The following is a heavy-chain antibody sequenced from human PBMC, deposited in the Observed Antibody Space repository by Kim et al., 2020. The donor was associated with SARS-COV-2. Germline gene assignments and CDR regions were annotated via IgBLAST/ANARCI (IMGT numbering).Heavy chain of an antibody. V-gene: IGHV3-23*01. CDR3: AKDPYRLHLGTYFDY. D-gene: IGHD3-16*01. J-gene: IGHJ4*02. Sequence: GGSLRLSCAASGFTFSSYAMSWVRQAPGKGLEWVSAISGSGGSTYYADSVKGRFTISRDNSKNTLYLQMNSLRAEDTAVYYCAKDPYRLHLGTYFDYWGQGTLVTVSS. CDR2: ISGSGGST. CDR1: GFTFSSYA.